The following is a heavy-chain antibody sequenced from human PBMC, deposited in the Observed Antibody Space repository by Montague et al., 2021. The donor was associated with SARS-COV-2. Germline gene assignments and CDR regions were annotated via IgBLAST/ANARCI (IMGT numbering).Heavy chain of an antibody. CDR1: GASISSSSSY. CDR3: ARQDSYSGQECYYYYYYMEV. V-gene: IGHV4-39*01. CDR2: ISYSGST. J-gene: IGHJ6*03. Sequence: SETLSLTCTVSGASISSSSSYWGWIRQPPGKGLEWIGCISYSGSTYYNPSLKSRVTISVDTSKNQFSLKLSSVTAADTAVYYCARQDSYSGQECYYYYYYMEVWGKGTTVTVSS. D-gene: IGHD4-11*01.